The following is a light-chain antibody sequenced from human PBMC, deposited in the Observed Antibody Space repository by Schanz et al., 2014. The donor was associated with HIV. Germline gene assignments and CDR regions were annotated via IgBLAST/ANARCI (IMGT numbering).Light chain of an antibody. CDR2: DVS. Sequence: QSVLTQPPSASGSPGQSVTISCTGTSSDLGGYNYVSWYQQHPGKAPKLMIFDVSNRPSGVANRFSGSKSGNTASLTISGLQAEDEADYYCGSYITAATWVFGGGTKLTVL. J-gene: IGLJ2*01. CDR3: GSYITAATWV. V-gene: IGLV2-14*03. CDR1: SSDLGGYNY.